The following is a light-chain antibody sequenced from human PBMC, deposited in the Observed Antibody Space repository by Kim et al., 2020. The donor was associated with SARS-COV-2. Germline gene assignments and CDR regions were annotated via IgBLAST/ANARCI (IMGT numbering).Light chain of an antibody. CDR1: QSLSGW. V-gene: IGKV1-5*03. CDR2: TTS. CDR3: QQYNNYPLT. Sequence: SASVGDRVPITCRASQSLSGWLAWYQHKPGKAPKRLIYTTSVLESGVPSRFSGSDSGTEFTLTINSLQPDDFATYYCQQYNNYPLTFGGGTKLEIK. J-gene: IGKJ4*01.